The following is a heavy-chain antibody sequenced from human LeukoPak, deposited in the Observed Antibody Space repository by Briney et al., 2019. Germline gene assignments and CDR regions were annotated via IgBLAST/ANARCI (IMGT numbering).Heavy chain of an antibody. CDR3: ARGRVSSSTWYSTYYYYFYMDV. CDR2: KDYSGST. V-gene: IGHV4-59*01. CDR1: GGSISRYY. D-gene: IGHD6-13*01. J-gene: IGHJ6*03. Sequence: PSETLSLTCTVSGGSISRYYWSWIRQPPGKGLEWIGYKDYSGSTNYNRSLKSRVTISVDTSKNQFSLKLSSATAADTAVYFCARGRVSSSTWYSTYYYYFYMDVWGKGTTVTVSS.